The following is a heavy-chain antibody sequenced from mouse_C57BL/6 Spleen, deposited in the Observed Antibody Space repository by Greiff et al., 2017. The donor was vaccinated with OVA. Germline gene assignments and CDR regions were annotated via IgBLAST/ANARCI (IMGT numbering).Heavy chain of an antibody. CDR2: IRSKSNNYAT. J-gene: IGHJ3*01. V-gene: IGHV10-1*01. Sequence: EVNVVESGGGLVQPKGSLKLSCAASGFSFNTYAMNWVRQAPGKGLEWVARIRSKSNNYATYYADSVKDRFTISRDDSESMLYLQMNNLKTEDTAMYYCVSPGGYDGFAYWGQGTLVTVSA. CDR3: VSPGGYDGFAY. D-gene: IGHD2-2*01. CDR1: GFSFNTYA.